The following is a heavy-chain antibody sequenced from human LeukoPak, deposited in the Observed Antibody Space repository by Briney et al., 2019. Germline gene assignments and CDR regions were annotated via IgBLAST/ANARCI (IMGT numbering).Heavy chain of an antibody. D-gene: IGHD3-22*01. CDR3: ARGLLPDYYEGLYFDY. V-gene: IGHV4-34*01. J-gene: IGHJ4*02. CDR1: GESFSLYY. Sequence: SETLSLTCAVYGESFSLYYWTWIRQSPGKGLEWIGEINHSGNTNYNPSLKSRVTISVDTSKNQFSLQVTSVTAADTAVYYCARGLLPDYYEGLYFDYWGQGTLVTVSS. CDR2: INHSGNT.